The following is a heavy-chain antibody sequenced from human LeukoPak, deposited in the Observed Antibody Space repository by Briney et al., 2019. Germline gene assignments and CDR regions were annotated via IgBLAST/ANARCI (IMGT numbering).Heavy chain of an antibody. CDR1: GFTLSSYN. V-gene: IGHV3-48*02. Sequence: GGSLRLSCAASGFTLSSYNMNWVRQAPGKGLEWISYVTTSIDIISYADSVKGRFTISRDNAKNSLYLQMDSLRDEDTAVYYCVRDHNYYFGYWGQGILVTVSA. J-gene: IGHJ4*02. CDR2: VTTSIDII. CDR3: VRDHNYYFGY.